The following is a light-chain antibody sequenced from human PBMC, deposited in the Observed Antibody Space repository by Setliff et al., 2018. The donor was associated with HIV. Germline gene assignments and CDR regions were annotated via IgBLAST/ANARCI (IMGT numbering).Light chain of an antibody. Sequence: QPRSVSGSPGQSVTFSCTGSSSDVGGYNFVSWYQQHPGKAPKLIIYDVNRRPSGVPDRFSGSKPGDTASLTISGLQSEDEADYYCCSYAGGYTYVFGSGTKV. CDR2: DVN. J-gene: IGLJ1*01. CDR3: CSYAGGYTYV. CDR1: SSDVGGYNF. V-gene: IGLV2-11*01.